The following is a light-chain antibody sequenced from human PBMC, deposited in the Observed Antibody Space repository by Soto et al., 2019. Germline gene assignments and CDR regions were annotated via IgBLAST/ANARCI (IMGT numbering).Light chain of an antibody. CDR1: QSLLHSNGHKY. CDR2: LGS. CDR3: MQSLQTPNT. Sequence: DIVMTQSPLSLPVTPGEPASTSCKSSQSLLHSNGHKYLDWYLQKPGQSPQLLIYLGSNRASGVPDRFSGSGSGTDFTLKISRVEAEDVGVYYCMQSLQTPNTFGQGTNLEIK. V-gene: IGKV2-28*01. J-gene: IGKJ2*01.